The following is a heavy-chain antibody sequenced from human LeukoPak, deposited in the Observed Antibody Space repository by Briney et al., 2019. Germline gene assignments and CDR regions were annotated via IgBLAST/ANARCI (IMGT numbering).Heavy chain of an antibody. J-gene: IGHJ4*02. CDR3: ARDPPAKYYYDSSGYYYFDY. Sequence: GSLRLSCAASGFTFSSYSMNWVRQAPGKGLEWVSSISSSSSYIYYADSVKGRFTISRDNAKNSLYLQMNSLRAEDTAVYYCARDPPAKYYYDSSGYYYFDYWGQGTLVTVSS. D-gene: IGHD3-22*01. CDR2: ISSSSSYI. V-gene: IGHV3-21*01. CDR1: GFTFSSYS.